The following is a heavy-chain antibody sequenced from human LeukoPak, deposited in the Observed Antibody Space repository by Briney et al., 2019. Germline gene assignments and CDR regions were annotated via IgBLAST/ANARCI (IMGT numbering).Heavy chain of an antibody. V-gene: IGHV3-21*01. J-gene: IGHJ5*02. D-gene: IGHD6-13*01. Sequence: GGSLRLSCAASGLTFADYTMHWVRQAPGKGPEWVSSISSSSSYIYYADSVKGRFTISRDNAKNSLYLQMNSLRAEDTAVYYCARHSSSSSWGPWGQGTLVTVSS. CDR3: ARHSSSSSWGP. CDR2: ISSSSSYI. CDR1: GLTFADYT.